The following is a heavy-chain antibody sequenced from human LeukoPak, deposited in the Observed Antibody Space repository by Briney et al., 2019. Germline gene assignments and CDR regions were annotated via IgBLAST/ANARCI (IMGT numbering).Heavy chain of an antibody. Sequence: PSETLSLTCAVYSGSLSGDYAAWIRQSPGKGLEWIGEVTHRGVTHYSPSLRSRVTISLDTSRKQFSLSVSSVTAADSAVYYCPQENSGSVFPGEHYDFLDVWGKGTAVTVSS. CDR3: PQENSGSVFPGEHYDFLDV. CDR1: SGSLSGDY. CDR2: VTHRGVT. V-gene: IGHV4-34*01. D-gene: IGHD3-3*01. J-gene: IGHJ6*04.